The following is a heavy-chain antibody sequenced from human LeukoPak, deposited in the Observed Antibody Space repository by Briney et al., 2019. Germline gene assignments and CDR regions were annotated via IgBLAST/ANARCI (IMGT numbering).Heavy chain of an antibody. V-gene: IGHV4-31*03. CDR3: ARARESWGFDY. D-gene: IGHD7-27*01. CDR2: IYYSGST. CDR1: GGSISSDGFS. J-gene: IGHJ4*02. Sequence: SETLSLTCTVSGGSISSDGFSWSWIRQHPGKGLEWIGYIYYSGSTYYNPSLKSRVTISVDTSKNQFSLKLSSVTAADTALYYCARARESWGFDYWGQGTLVTVSS.